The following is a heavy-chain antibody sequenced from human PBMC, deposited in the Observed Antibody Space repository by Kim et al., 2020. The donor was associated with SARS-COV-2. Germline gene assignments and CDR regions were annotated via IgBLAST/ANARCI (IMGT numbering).Heavy chain of an antibody. D-gene: IGHD6-13*01. V-gene: IGHV3-23*01. CDR3: AQRGVSWYFDS. CDR2: LTAGGVNT. Sequence: GGSLRLSCAAPGFTFSSYDMTWVRQAPGKGLEWVSALTAGGVNTFYADSVRGRFTISRDNSKNTLYLELNSLRAEDTAVYYCAQRGVSWYFDSWGQVTLV. J-gene: IGHJ4*02. CDR1: GFTFSSYD.